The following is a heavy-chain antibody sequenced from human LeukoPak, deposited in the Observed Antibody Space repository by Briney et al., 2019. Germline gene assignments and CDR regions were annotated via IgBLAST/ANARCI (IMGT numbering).Heavy chain of an antibody. J-gene: IGHJ6*03. CDR2: INHSGST. CDR1: GGSFSGYY. V-gene: IGHV4-34*01. D-gene: IGHD6-6*01. CDR3: ARKVKQLFRYYYYYMDV. Sequence: SETLSLTCAVYGGSFSGYYWSWIRQPPGKGLEWIGEINHSGSTNYNPSLKSRVTISVDTSKNQFSLKLSSVTAADTAVYYCARKVKQLFRYYYYYMDVWGKGTTVTVSS.